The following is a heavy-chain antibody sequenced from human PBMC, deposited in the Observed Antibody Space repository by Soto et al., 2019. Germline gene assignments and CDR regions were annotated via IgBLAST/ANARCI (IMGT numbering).Heavy chain of an antibody. CDR2: ISGSGGST. J-gene: IGHJ4*02. V-gene: IGHV3-23*01. Sequence: GGSLRLPCAASGFTFRSYAMSWVRQAPGKGLEWVSAISGSGGSTYYADSVKGRFTISRDNSKNTLYLQMNSLRAEDTAVYYCAKRYFDWLAIDNWGQGTLVTVS. CDR3: AKRYFDWLAIDN. D-gene: IGHD3-9*01. CDR1: GFTFRSYA.